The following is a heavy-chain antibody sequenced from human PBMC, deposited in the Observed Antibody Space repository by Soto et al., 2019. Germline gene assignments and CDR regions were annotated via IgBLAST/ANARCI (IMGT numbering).Heavy chain of an antibody. J-gene: IGHJ6*02. D-gene: IGHD3-9*01. V-gene: IGHV1-69*13. Sequence: GASVKVSCKASGGTFSSYAISWARQAPGQGLEWMGGIIPIFGTANYAQKFQGRVTITADESTSTAYMELSSLRSEDTAVYYCARAGFSPGVTAFYGMDVWGQGTTVTVSS. CDR1: GGTFSSYA. CDR2: IIPIFGTA. CDR3: ARAGFSPGVTAFYGMDV.